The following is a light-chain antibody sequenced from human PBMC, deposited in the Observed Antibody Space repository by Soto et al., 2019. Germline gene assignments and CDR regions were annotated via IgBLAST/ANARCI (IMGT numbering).Light chain of an antibody. CDR1: SSDVGSYNR. V-gene: IGLV2-14*01. CDR2: EVT. CDR3: SSYTNINTRACV. Sequence: QSVLTQPRSVSGSPGQSVTISCTGTSSDVGSYNRVSWYQQHPGKAPKLIIYEVTDRPSGVSNRFSGSKSGNTASLTISGLQAEDEAEYYCSSYTNINTRACVFGTGTKV. J-gene: IGLJ1*01.